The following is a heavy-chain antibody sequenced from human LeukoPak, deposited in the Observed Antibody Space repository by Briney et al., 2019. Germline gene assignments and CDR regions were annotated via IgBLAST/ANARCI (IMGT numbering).Heavy chain of an antibody. CDR3: VRDLGHSRHYFEY. V-gene: IGHV3-7*01. D-gene: IGHD7-27*01. J-gene: IGHJ4*02. Sequence: GGSLRLSCAASGFTFSTYFMSWVRQTPGRGVEWMACINQDGSETYYVDSVRGGVTISRDNTKNSVYLQMNSLRAEDTAVYYCVRDLGHSRHYFEYWGQGALVTVSS. CDR2: INQDGSET. CDR1: GFTFSTYF.